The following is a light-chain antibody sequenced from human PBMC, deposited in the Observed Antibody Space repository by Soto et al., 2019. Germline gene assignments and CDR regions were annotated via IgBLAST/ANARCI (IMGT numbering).Light chain of an antibody. V-gene: IGKV1-27*01. Sequence: DIQMTQSPSSLSASVGDRVTITCRARQGISNYLAWYQQKPGKVPKLLIYAASTLQSGVPSPFSGSGSGTDFTLTISSLQPEDVATYYCQKYNSAPLPFGQGTKLEIK. CDR1: QGISNY. CDR3: QKYNSAPLP. J-gene: IGKJ2*01. CDR2: AAS.